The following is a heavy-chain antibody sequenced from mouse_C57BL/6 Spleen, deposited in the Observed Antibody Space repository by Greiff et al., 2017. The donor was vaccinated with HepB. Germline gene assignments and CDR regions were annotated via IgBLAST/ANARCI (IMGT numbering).Heavy chain of an antibody. CDR2: IHPNSGST. CDR1: GYTFTSYW. D-gene: IGHD1-1*01. CDR3: ARSPITTVVATDYAMGY. V-gene: IGHV1-64*01. J-gene: IGHJ4*01. Sequence: QVQLQQPGAELVKPGASVKLSCKASGYTFTSYWMHWVKQRPGQGLEWIGMIHPNSGSTNYNEKFKSKATLTVDKSSSTAYMQLSSLTSEDSAVYYCARSPITTVVATDYAMGYWGQGTSVTVSS.